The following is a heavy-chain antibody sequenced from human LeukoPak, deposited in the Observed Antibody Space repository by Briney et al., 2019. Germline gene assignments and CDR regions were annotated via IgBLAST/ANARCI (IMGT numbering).Heavy chain of an antibody. J-gene: IGHJ4*02. V-gene: IGHV4-59*01. D-gene: IGHD5-18*01. CDR2: IYYSGST. Sequence: PSETLSLTCTVSGGSISSYYWSWIRQPPGKGLEWIGYIYYSGSTNYNPSLKSRVTISLDTSKNQFSLMLSSMTAADTAVYYCAREGDTAMVTSWGQGTLVTVSS. CDR3: AREGDTAMVTS. CDR1: GGSISSYY.